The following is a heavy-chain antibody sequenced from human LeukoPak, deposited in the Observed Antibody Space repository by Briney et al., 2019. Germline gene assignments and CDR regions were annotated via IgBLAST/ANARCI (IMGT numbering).Heavy chain of an antibody. CDR3: AKFPPDYDYVWGTASFDP. CDR1: GFTFSSYA. D-gene: IGHD3-16*01. V-gene: IGHV3-23*01. CDR2: ISGSGGST. J-gene: IGHJ5*02. Sequence: GGSLRLSCAASGFTFSSYAMSWVRQAPGKGLEWVSAISGSGGSTYYVDSVKGRFTISRDNSKNTLYLQMNSLRAEDTAVYYCAKFPPDYDYVWGTASFDPWGQGTLVTVSS.